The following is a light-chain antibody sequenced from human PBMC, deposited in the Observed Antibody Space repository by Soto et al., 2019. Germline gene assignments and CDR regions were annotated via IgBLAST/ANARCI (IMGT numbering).Light chain of an antibody. CDR1: QTVSSNY. CDR3: QQYGRSPPLI. CDR2: AAS. J-gene: IGKJ4*01. V-gene: IGKV3-20*01. Sequence: EVVLTQSPGTLSLSPGERATLSCRASQTVSSNYLAWYQQTPGQAPRLLIYAASTRATGIPDRFSGSGSGTDFTLTISRLEPEDFAVYYCQQYGRSPPLIFGGGTKVEMK.